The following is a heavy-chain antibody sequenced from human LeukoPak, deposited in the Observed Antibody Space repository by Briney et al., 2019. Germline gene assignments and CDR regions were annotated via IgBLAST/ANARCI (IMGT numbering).Heavy chain of an antibody. CDR2: ITGSDDST. J-gene: IGHJ4*02. CDR1: GFTFSNYA. V-gene: IGHV3-23*01. Sequence: GGSLRLSCAASGFTFSNYAMSWVRQAPGQGLEWVITITGSDDSTYYADSVRGRFTISRDYSKNTLRLQMNSLRVEDTAIYYCAKGPQVGSGYHPDYWGQGTLVTVSS. CDR3: AKGPQVGSGYHPDY. D-gene: IGHD3-22*01.